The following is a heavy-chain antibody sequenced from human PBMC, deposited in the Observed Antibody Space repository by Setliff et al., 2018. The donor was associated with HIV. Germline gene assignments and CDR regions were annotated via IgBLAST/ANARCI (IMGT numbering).Heavy chain of an antibody. V-gene: IGHV3-30*01. J-gene: IGHJ4*02. Sequence: GGSLRLSCAASGFTFSSYTMHWVRQAPGKGLEWVALISYDGSNKFYADSVKGRFTISRDNSKNTLYLHMVSLRAEDTAVYYCARDRDDSSGSYFDYWGQGTLVTVSS. CDR1: GFTFSSYT. CDR3: ARDRDDSSGSYFDY. CDR2: ISYDGSNK. D-gene: IGHD3-22*01.